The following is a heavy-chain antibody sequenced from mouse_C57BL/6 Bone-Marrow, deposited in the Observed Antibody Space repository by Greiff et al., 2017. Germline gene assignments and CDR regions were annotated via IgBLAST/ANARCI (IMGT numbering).Heavy chain of an antibody. V-gene: IGHV5-9-1*02. Sequence: VQLKESGEGLVKPGGSLKLSCAASGFTFSSYAMSWVRQTPEKRLEWVAYISSGGDYIYYADTVKGRFTISRDNARNTLYLQMSSLKAEDTAMYYCTRGDLLLDYWGQGTTLTVSS. D-gene: IGHD2-1*01. CDR2: ISSGGDYI. CDR3: TRGDLLLDY. CDR1: GFTFSSYA. J-gene: IGHJ2*01.